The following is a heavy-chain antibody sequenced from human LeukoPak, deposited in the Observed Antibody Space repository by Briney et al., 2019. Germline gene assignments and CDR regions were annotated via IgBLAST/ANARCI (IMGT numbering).Heavy chain of an antibody. CDR2: ISWNSGNI. CDR1: GFTFDDYA. D-gene: IGHD3-9*01. V-gene: IGHV3-9*01. Sequence: GGSLRLSCAASGFTFDDYAMHWVRQAPGKGLERVSGISWNSGNIGYADSVKGRFTISRDNAKNSLYLQMHSLRAEDTALYYCAKDTYYDVLTGHIDYWGQGTLVTVSS. CDR3: AKDTYYDVLTGHIDY. J-gene: IGHJ4*02.